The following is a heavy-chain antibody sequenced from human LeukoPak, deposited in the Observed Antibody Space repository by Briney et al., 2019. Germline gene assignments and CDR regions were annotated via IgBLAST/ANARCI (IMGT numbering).Heavy chain of an antibody. D-gene: IGHD6-13*01. V-gene: IGHV3-48*03. CDR2: ISSSGSTI. J-gene: IGHJ4*02. CDR3: ARAPLEKVAAAGTYYFDY. CDR1: GFTFSSYE. Sequence: PGGSLRLSCAASGFTFSSYEMNWVRQAPGKGLEWVSYISSSGSTIYYADSVKGRFTISRDNAKNSLYLQMNSLRAEDTAVYYCARAPLEKVAAAGTYYFDYWGQGTLVTVSS.